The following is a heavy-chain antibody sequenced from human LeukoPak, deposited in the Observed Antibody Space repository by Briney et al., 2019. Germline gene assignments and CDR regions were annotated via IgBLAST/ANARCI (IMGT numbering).Heavy chain of an antibody. CDR1: GGSFSGYY. Sequence: PSETLSLTCAVYGGSFSGYYWSWIRQPPGKGLEWIGEINHSGSTNYNPSLKSRVTISVDTSKNQFSLKLSSVTAADTAVYYCARAWARREQQLALSWFDPWGQGILVTVSS. J-gene: IGHJ5*02. CDR2: INHSGST. D-gene: IGHD6-13*01. V-gene: IGHV4-34*01. CDR3: ARAWARREQQLALSWFDP.